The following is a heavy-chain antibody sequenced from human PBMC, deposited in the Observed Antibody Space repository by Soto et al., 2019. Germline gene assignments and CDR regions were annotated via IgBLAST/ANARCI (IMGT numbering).Heavy chain of an antibody. J-gene: IGHJ5*02. CDR1: GGSISSYY. V-gene: IGHV4-59*01. CDR3: ARAILRTGDNWFDP. Sequence: SETLSLTCTVSGGSISSYYWSWIRQPPGKGLEWIGYIYYSGSTNYNPSLKSRVTISVDTSKNQFSLKLSSVTAADTAVYYCARAILRTGDNWFDPWGQGTLVTVSS. CDR2: IYYSGST. D-gene: IGHD7-27*01.